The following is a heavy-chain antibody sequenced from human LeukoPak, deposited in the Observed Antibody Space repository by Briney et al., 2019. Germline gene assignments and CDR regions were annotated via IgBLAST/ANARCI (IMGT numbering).Heavy chain of an antibody. CDR1: GYTLTDHY. Sequence: ASVKVSCKASGYTLTDHYMYWVRQAPAQGLEWLGGIIPVFGTANYAQKFQGRVTITTDESTTTAYMELSSLRIEDTAMYYCAREGRVARKNTSMILRAFDLWGQGTMVTVSS. D-gene: IGHD5/OR15-5a*01. CDR2: IIPVFGTA. V-gene: IGHV1-69*05. CDR3: AREGRVARKNTSMILRAFDL. J-gene: IGHJ3*01.